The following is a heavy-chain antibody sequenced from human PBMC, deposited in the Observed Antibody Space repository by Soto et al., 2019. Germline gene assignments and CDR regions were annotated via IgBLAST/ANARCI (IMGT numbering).Heavy chain of an antibody. D-gene: IGHD3-10*01. CDR2: IWYDGSNK. Sequence: GGSLRLSCAASGFTFSSYGMHWVRQAPGKGLEWVAVIWYDGSNKYYADSVKGRFTISRDNSKNTLYLQMNSLRAEDTAVYYCARDPFYYYGSGMDGMDVWGQGTTVTVSS. V-gene: IGHV3-33*01. CDR3: ARDPFYYYGSGMDGMDV. CDR1: GFTFSSYG. J-gene: IGHJ6*02.